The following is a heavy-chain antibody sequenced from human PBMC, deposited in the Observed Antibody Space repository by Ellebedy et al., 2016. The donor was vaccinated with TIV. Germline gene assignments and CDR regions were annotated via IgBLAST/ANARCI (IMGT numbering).Heavy chain of an antibody. CDR3: ARGLQLWLQWYFDL. V-gene: IGHV3-48*03. J-gene: IGHJ2*01. Sequence: GESLKISCGASGFKLSSYAMNWVRQAPGKGLEWVSHISSSGSSIYYADSVKGRFTISRDKAKDSLYLQMNSLRAEDTAVYYCARGLQLWLQWYFDLWGRGTLVTVSS. CDR1: GFKLSSYA. D-gene: IGHD5-18*01. CDR2: ISSSGSSI.